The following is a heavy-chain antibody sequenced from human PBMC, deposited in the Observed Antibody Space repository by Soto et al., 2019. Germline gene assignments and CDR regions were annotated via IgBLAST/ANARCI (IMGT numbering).Heavy chain of an antibody. D-gene: IGHD2-15*01. V-gene: IGHV1-69*01. J-gene: IGHJ6*02. CDR3: ARNPDIVVVASHYYYGMDV. CDR2: IIPIFGTA. CDR1: GGTFSSYA. Sequence: QVQLVQSGAEVKKPGSSVKVSSKASGGTFSSYAISWVRQAPGQGLEWMGGIIPIFGTANYAQKFQGRVTITADESTSTTYMELSSLRSEDTAVYYCARNPDIVVVASHYYYGMDVWGQGTTVTVSS.